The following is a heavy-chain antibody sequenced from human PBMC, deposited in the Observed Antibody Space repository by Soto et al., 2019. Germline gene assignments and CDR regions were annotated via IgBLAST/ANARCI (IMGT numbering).Heavy chain of an antibody. V-gene: IGHV3-23*01. CDR1: GFTFSSYA. D-gene: IGHD1-26*01. Sequence: EVQLLESGGGLVQPGGSLRLSCAASGFTFSSYAMSWVRQAPGKGLEWVSAISGSGGSTYYADSVKGRFTISRDNSKNTLYLQMNSLRAEDTAVYYCAKDTGAYRPYYYYYGMDVWGQGTTVTVSS. J-gene: IGHJ6*02. CDR3: AKDTGAYRPYYYYYGMDV. CDR2: ISGSGGST.